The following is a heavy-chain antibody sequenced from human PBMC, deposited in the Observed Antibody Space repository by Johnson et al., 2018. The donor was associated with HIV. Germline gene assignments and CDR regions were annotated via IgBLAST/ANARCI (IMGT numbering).Heavy chain of an antibody. CDR3: ARDAARLESDAFDI. J-gene: IGHJ3*02. CDR2: IVYDGSKK. V-gene: IGHV3-33*08. D-gene: IGHD6-6*01. Sequence: VQLVESGGGLVKPGGSLRLSCAASGFTFSSYGMHWVRQAPGKGLEWVAFIVYDGSKKYYADSVKGRFTISRDNSKNTLYLQMNSLRAEDTAVFYCARDAARLESDAFDIWGQGTMVAVSS. CDR1: GFTFSSYG.